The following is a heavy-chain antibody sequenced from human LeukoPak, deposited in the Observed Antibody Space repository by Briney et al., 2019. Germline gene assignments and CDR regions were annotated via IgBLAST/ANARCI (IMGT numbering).Heavy chain of an antibody. V-gene: IGHV4-4*07. CDR1: GGSISSYY. CDR2: IYTSGST. J-gene: IGHJ4*02. CDR3: ARDRNGVNYFDY. D-gene: IGHD3-10*01. Sequence: MSSETLSLTCTVSGGSISSYYWSWIRQPAGKGLVWIGRIYTSGSTNYNPSLKSRVTMSVDTSKNQFSLKLSSVTAADTAVYYCARDRNGVNYFDYWGQGTLVTVSS.